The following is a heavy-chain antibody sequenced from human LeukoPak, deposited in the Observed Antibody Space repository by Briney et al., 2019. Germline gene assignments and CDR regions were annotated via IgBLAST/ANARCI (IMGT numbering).Heavy chain of an antibody. D-gene: IGHD1-26*01. CDR2: INHSGST. Sequence: SETLSLTCAVYGGSFSGYYWSWIRQPPGKGLEWIGEINHSGSTNYNPSLKSRVTISVDTSKNQSSLKLSSVTAADTAVYYCARGLVGAYYFGYWGQGTLVTVSS. CDR3: ARGLVGAYYFGY. CDR1: GGSFSGYY. J-gene: IGHJ4*02. V-gene: IGHV4-34*01.